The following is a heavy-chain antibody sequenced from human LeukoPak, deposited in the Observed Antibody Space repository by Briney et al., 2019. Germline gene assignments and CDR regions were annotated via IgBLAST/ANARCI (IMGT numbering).Heavy chain of an antibody. D-gene: IGHD2-15*01. Sequence: GGSLRLSCAASGFTFSSYAMSWVRQAPGKGLEWVSAISGSGGSTYYADSVKGRFTTSRDNSKNTLYLQMNSLRAEDTAVYYCAKDIRLVDAFDIWGQGTMVTVSS. CDR2: ISGSGGST. CDR3: AKDIRLVDAFDI. V-gene: IGHV3-23*01. J-gene: IGHJ3*02. CDR1: GFTFSSYA.